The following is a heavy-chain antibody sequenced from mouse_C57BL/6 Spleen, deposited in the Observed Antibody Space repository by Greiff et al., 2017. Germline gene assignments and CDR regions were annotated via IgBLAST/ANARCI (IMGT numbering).Heavy chain of an antibody. CDR2: IDPSDSYT. J-gene: IGHJ1*03. V-gene: IGHV1-69*01. CDR1: GYTFTSYW. CDR3: ARRGYYDYDGDWYFDV. D-gene: IGHD2-4*01. Sequence: QVQLQQPGAELVMPGASVKLSCKASGYTFTSYWMHWVKQRPGQGLEWIGEIDPSDSYTNYNQKFKGKSTLTVDKSSSTAYMQLSSLTSEDYAVYYCARRGYYDYDGDWYFDVWGTGTTVTVSS.